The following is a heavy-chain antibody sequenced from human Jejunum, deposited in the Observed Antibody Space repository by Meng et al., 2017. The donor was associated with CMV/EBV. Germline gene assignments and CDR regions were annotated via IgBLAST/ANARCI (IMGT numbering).Heavy chain of an antibody. Sequence: SLACTVSGGSLSGYYWHWIRQPPGRGLEWIGYVSYSGSTNYNPSLKRRVTISGDTSKNQFSLQLTSVTAADTAVYYCAREYSSSDYWGQGKLVTVSS. CDR1: GGSLSGYY. J-gene: IGHJ4*02. CDR2: VSYSGST. CDR3: AREYSSSDY. V-gene: IGHV4-59*01. D-gene: IGHD5-18*01.